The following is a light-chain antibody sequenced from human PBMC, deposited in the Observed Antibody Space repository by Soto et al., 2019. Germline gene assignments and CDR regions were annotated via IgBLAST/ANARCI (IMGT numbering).Light chain of an antibody. CDR1: SSNIGSNS. CDR2: GDD. CDR3: AVWDASLNGVL. V-gene: IGLV1-44*01. Sequence: QSVLTQPPSASGTPGQRVTISCSGSSSNIGSNSVIWYQQLPGATPKFVIYGDDQRPSWVPDRFSGSKSGTSASLAISGLQSEDEDDYYCAVWDASLNGVLFGGGTKLTVL. J-gene: IGLJ2*01.